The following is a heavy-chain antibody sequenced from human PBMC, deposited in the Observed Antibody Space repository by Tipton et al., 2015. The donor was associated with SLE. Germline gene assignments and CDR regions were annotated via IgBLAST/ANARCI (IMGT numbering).Heavy chain of an antibody. J-gene: IGHJ4*02. CDR1: GFTFRSYG. CDR2: IRNSGDTT. CDR3: AKGFALVGATRWGDY. D-gene: IGHD1-26*01. V-gene: IGHV3-23*01. Sequence: GSLRLSCAASGFTFRSYGMSWVRQAPGKGLEWVSSIRNSGDTTYYADSVKGRFIISRDNAKNTLHLQMDSLRAEDTAIYFCAKGFALVGATRWGDYWGQGTLVTVSS.